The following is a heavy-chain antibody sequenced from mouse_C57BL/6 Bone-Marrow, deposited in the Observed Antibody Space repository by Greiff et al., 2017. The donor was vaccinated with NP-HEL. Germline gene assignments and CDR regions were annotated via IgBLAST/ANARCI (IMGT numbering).Heavy chain of an antibody. J-gene: IGHJ1*03. Sequence: QVHVKQSGPELVKPGASVKISCKASGYAFSSSWMNWVKQRPGKGLEWIGRIYPGDGDTNYNGKFKGKATLTADKSSSTAYMQLSSLTSEDSAVYFCARSQGYYGSSYWYFDVWGTGTTVTVSS. D-gene: IGHD1-1*01. CDR3: ARSQGYYGSSYWYFDV. V-gene: IGHV1-82*01. CDR2: IYPGDGDT. CDR1: GYAFSSSW.